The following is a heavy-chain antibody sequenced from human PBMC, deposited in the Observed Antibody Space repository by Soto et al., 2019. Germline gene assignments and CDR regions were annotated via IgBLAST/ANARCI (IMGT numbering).Heavy chain of an antibody. J-gene: IGHJ3*02. V-gene: IGHV1-58*01. D-gene: IGHD3-22*01. CDR3: AAYDRSGPDAFDI. Sequence: SVKVSCKASGFTFSSSAVQWVRQARGQRLEWIGWIVVDNGDTNYAQKFQERVTITRDMSTSTAYMELRSLRSEDTAVYYCAAYDRSGPDAFDIWGQGTMVTVS. CDR2: IVVDNGDT. CDR1: GFTFSSSA.